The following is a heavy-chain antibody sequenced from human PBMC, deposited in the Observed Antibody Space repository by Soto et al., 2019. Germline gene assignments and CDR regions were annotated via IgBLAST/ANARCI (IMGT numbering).Heavy chain of an antibody. J-gene: IGHJ4*01. CDR2: IKQDGSEK. CDR3: TTDSYSDMDVVRFDN. V-gene: IGHV3-7*01. D-gene: IGHD1-26*01. CDR1: GFTFGSYW. Sequence: GGSLRLSCAASGFTFGSYWMSWVRQAPGKGLEWVANIKQDGSEKYYVDSVKGRFTISRDNAKNSLYLQMNSLRAEDTAVYYCTTDSYSDMDVVRFDNWGHGTLVTVSS.